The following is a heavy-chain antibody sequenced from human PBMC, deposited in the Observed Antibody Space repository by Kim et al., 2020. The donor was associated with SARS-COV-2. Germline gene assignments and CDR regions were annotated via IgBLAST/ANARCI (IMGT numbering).Heavy chain of an antibody. D-gene: IGHD4-17*01. CDR2: IYYGGST. Sequence: SETLSLTCTVSGGSISSYYWSWIRQPPGKGLEWIGYIYYGGSTNYNPSLKSRVTISVDTSKNQFSLKLSSVTAADTAVYYCASLGGATVTTLHYYGMDVWGQGTTVTVSS. J-gene: IGHJ6*02. CDR1: GGSISSYY. V-gene: IGHV4-59*01. CDR3: ASLGGATVTTLHYYGMDV.